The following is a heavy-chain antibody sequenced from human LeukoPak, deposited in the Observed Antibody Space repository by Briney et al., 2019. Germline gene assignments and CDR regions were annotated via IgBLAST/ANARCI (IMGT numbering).Heavy chain of an antibody. CDR1: GDSVSSNSAA. D-gene: IGHD6-13*01. CDR2: TYYRSKWYN. V-gene: IGHV6-1*01. J-gene: IGHJ3*02. CDR3: ARDLPGIAAARYAFDI. Sequence: SQTLSLTCAISGDSVSSNSAAWNWIRQSPSRGLEWLGRTYYRSKWYNDYAVSVKSRITINTDTSKNQFSLQLNSVTPEDTAVYYCARDLPGIAAARYAFDIWGQGTMVTVSS.